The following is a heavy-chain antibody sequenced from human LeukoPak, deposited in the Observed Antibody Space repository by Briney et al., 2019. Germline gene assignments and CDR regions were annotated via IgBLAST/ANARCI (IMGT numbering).Heavy chain of an antibody. CDR2: INTYSGAK. Sequence: ASVRVSCKASGYTFTGKYIHWVRQAPGRGLECLAWINTYSGAKNYEPKFQGRVTLTRDTSIRPSYMEPRKLTSDTRAVYFCPRDFGGVYGRPLEYWGQGTLFTVSS. CDR1: GYTFTGKY. J-gene: IGHJ4*02. CDR3: PRDFGGVYGRPLEY. V-gene: IGHV1-2*02. D-gene: IGHD5/OR15-5a*01.